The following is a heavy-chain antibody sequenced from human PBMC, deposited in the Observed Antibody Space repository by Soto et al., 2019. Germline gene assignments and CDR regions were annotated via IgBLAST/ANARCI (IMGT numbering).Heavy chain of an antibody. J-gene: IGHJ5*02. CDR2: ISSSSSYI. Sequence: GGSLRLSCAASGFTFSSYSMNWVRQAPGKGLEWVSSISSSSSYIYYADSVKGRFTISRDNAKNSLYLQMNSLRAEDTAVYYCASACEGKPQLPCAPWGRGPLDTVSA. D-gene: IGHD1-1*01. CDR3: ASACEGKPQLPCAP. V-gene: IGHV3-21*01. CDR1: GFTFSSYS.